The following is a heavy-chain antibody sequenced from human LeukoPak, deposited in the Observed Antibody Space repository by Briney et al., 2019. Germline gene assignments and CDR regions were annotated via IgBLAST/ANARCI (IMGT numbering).Heavy chain of an antibody. CDR3: AKDGDSTFDY. V-gene: IGHV3-20*04. CDR1: GFTFDDHG. CDR2: ITWNGGTT. D-gene: IGHD4-17*01. J-gene: IGHJ4*02. Sequence: GGSLRLSCAASGFTFDDHGMNWVRQAPGKGLEWVSGITWNGGTTGYADSVRGRFTISRDNAKNSLYLQMNSLRAEDTAVYYCAKDGDSTFDYWGQGTLVTVSS.